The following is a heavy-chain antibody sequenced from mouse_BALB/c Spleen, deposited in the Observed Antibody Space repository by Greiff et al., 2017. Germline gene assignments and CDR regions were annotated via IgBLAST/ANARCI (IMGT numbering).Heavy chain of an antibody. J-gene: IGHJ2*01. V-gene: IGHV1-4*01. CDR3: ARERGFDY. CDR1: GYTFTSYT. CDR2: INPSSGYT. Sequence: VKLMESGAELARPGASVKMSCKASGYTFTSYTMHWVKQRPGQGLEWIGYINPSSGYTNYNQKFKDKATLTADKSSSTAYMQLSSLTSEDSAVYYCARERGFDYWGQGTTLTVSS.